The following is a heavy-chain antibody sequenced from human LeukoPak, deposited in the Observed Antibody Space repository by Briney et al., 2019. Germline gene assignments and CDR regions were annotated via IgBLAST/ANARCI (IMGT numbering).Heavy chain of an antibody. J-gene: IGHJ4*02. CDR1: GFTFSNYW. D-gene: IGHD3-10*01. V-gene: IGHV3-7*03. CDR2: IKTDGSDK. CDR3: ARDSLIQYGSGSYWCFDY. Sequence: SGGSLRLSCAASGFTFSNYWMSWVRQAPGKGPEWVGDIKTDGSDKYYVGSVKGRFTISRDNAKNSLYLQMNSLRAEDTAVYYCARDSLIQYGSGSYWCFDYWGQGILVTVSS.